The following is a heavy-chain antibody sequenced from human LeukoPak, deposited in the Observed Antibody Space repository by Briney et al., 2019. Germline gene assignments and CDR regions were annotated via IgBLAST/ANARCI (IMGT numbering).Heavy chain of an antibody. J-gene: IGHJ4*02. Sequence: ASVKVSCKASGYTFTTYDINWARQATGQGLEWMGWMNPNSGDAGYAPKFQGRVTMTRNTSITTAYMEVTNLKSEDTAVYYCARVRTYGSMSIWGQGTLATVSS. CDR3: ARVRTYGSMSI. CDR2: MNPNSGDA. D-gene: IGHD3-10*01. V-gene: IGHV1-8*01. CDR1: GYTFTTYD.